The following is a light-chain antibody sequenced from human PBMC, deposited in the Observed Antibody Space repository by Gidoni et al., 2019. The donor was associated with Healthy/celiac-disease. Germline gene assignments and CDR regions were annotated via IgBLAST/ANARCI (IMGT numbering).Light chain of an antibody. Sequence: EIVLTQSPATLSLSPGERATLSCRASQSVSSYLAWYQQKPGQAPRLLSYDASNRATGIPARFSGSGYGTDFTLTISSLETEDFAVYYCQQRSNWPTFGQGTKVEIK. V-gene: IGKV3-11*01. CDR3: QQRSNWPT. CDR1: QSVSSY. CDR2: DAS. J-gene: IGKJ1*01.